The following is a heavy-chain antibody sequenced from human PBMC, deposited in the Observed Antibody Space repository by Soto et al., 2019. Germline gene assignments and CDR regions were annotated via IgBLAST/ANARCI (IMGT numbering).Heavy chain of an antibody. CDR3: ARGRFIFGVAPAYLDY. D-gene: IGHD3-3*01. CDR2: IYYSGST. V-gene: IGHV4-59*01. J-gene: IGHJ4*02. CDR1: GGSISSYY. Sequence: SETLSLTCTVSGGSISSYYWSWIRQPPGKGLEWIGYIYYSGSTNYNPSLKSRVTISVDTSKNQFSLKLSSVTAADTAVYYCARGRFIFGVAPAYLDYWGQGTLVTVSS.